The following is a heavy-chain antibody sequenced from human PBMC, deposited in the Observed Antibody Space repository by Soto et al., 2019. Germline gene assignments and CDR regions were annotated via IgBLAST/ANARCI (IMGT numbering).Heavy chain of an antibody. V-gene: IGHV1-3*01. CDR2: INAGNGHT. CDR3: ARDGGGGTSLGYSWFDP. D-gene: IGHD1-1*01. J-gene: IGHJ5*02. Sequence: ASVKVSCKASGYTFTIYAIHWVRQAPGQRLEWVGWINAGNGHTKYSQNFQGRVTITRDTSASTAYMELSSLRSEDTAVYYCARDGGGGTSLGYSWFDPWGQGTLITVSS. CDR1: GYTFTIYA.